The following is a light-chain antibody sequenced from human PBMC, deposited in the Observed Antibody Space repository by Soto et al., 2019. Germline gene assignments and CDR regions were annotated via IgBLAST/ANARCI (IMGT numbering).Light chain of an antibody. V-gene: IGKV3-11*01. CDR3: QQRNNWPPKFT. Sequence: IVLTQSPATLSLSPGERATLSCRASQSISTYLAWYQQKPGQAPRLLIYDASNRATGIPARFSGSGSGTDFTLTISSLEPEDFAVYYCQQRNNWPPKFTFGPGTKVDIK. J-gene: IGKJ3*01. CDR1: QSISTY. CDR2: DAS.